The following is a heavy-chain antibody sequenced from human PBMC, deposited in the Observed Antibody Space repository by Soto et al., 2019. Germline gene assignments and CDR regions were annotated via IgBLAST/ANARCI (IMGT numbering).Heavy chain of an antibody. V-gene: IGHV3-7*01. J-gene: IGHJ5*02. Sequence: PGGSLRLSCAASGFTFSSYWMSWVRQAPGKGLEWVANIKQDGSEKYYVDSVKGRFTISRDNAKNSLYLQMNSLRAEDTAVYYCERVEQLVFSGGFEPWGQGTPVTVSS. D-gene: IGHD6-6*01. CDR2: IKQDGSEK. CDR1: GFTFSSYW. CDR3: ERVEQLVFSGGFEP.